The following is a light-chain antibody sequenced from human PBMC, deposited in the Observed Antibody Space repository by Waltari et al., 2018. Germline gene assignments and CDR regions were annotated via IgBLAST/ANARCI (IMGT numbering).Light chain of an antibody. CDR2: RSS. CDR3: QQYSNFPYT. J-gene: IGKJ2*01. CDR1: HSVTDW. Sequence: DIQITQSPSTLSASVGDRVTFTCRASHSVTDWLAWYQQKPGSAPKSLIYRSSTLDTGVLSRFSGSGSGTDFSLTVSSVQPDDFATYYCQQYSNFPYTFGQGTELEIK. V-gene: IGKV1-5*03.